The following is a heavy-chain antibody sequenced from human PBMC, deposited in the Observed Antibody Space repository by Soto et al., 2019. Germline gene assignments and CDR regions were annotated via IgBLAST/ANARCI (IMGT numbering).Heavy chain of an antibody. CDR1: GGSISSGDYY. CDR3: ARAVSSAMLIYYYSYCGMDV. D-gene: IGHD2-2*01. CDR2: IYYSGST. Sequence: SETLSLTCTVSGGSISSGDYYWSWIRQPPGKGLEWIGYIYYSGSTYYNPSLKSRVTISVDTSKNQFSLKLSSVTAADTAVYYCARAVSSAMLIYYYSYCGMDVWGQGTTVTVSS. J-gene: IGHJ6*02. V-gene: IGHV4-30-4*01.